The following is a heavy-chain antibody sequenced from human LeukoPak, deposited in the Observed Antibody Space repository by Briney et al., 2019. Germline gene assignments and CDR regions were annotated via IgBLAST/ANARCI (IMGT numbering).Heavy chain of an antibody. V-gene: IGHV1-69*04. Sequence: GASVKVPCKASGGTFSSYAISWVRQAPGQGLEWMGRIIPILGIANYAQKFQGRVTITADKSTSTAYVELSSLRSEDTAVYYCAASRSSSWYNYYYGMDVWGQGTTVTVSS. CDR2: IIPILGIA. D-gene: IGHD6-13*01. CDR3: AASRSSSWYNYYYGMDV. CDR1: GGTFSSYA. J-gene: IGHJ6*02.